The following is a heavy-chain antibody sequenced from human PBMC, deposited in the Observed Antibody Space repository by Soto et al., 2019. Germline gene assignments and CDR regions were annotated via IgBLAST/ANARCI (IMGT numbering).Heavy chain of an antibody. CDR1: GFPFISYS. J-gene: IGHJ6*02. CDR2: SSTTSSYM. V-gene: IGHV3-21*01. CDR3: AIGVAAAHYYYAMAV. D-gene: IGHD6-13*01. Sequence: QVVESGGGLVKPGGSLRLSCSASGFPFISYSMSWVRQAPGRGLQWVSSSSTTSSYMSYAESVRGRFTISRDNAKNSLLLKMNSLRAEDTAVYYCAIGVAAAHYYYAMAVWGQGTTVTVSS.